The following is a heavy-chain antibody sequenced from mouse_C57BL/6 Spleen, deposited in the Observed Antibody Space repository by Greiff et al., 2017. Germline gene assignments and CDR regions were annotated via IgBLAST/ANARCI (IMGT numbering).Heavy chain of an antibody. J-gene: IGHJ3*01. CDR1: GYTFTSYW. Sequence: QVQLQQPGAELVKPGASVKVSCKASGYTFTSYWMHWVKQRPGQGLEWIGRIHPSDSDTTYNQKFKGKATLTVDKSSSAAYMQLSSLPSEDSAVYDCAIPKIHYGSHFADWGQGTLVTVSA. CDR3: AIPKIHYGSHFAD. CDR2: IHPSDSDT. V-gene: IGHV1-74*01. D-gene: IGHD1-1*01.